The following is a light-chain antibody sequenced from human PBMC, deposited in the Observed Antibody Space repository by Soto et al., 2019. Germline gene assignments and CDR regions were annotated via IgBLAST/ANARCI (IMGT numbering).Light chain of an antibody. CDR1: NNDIGDCNY. CDR2: EVN. Sequence: SAVTQAATVSGAPGQSIRMDCTRANNDIGDCNYVSWYQQSPGKAPKLIIYEVNYRPSGVSYRFSCSKSGNTASLTSSGLQAEDEADYYCSSFSSDTTLFAFGGGT. J-gene: IGLJ1*01. CDR3: SSFSSDTTLFA. V-gene: IGLV2-14*01.